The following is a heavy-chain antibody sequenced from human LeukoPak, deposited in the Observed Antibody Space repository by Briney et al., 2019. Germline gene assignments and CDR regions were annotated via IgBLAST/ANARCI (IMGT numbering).Heavy chain of an antibody. CDR1: GFTVSSNY. D-gene: IGHD3-3*01. V-gene: IGHV3-53*01. Sequence: GGSLRLSCAASGFTVSSNYMSWVRQAPGKGLEWVSIIHSGDSTYYADSAKGRFTISRDNSKNTLYLQMNRLRAEDTAVYYCVRDTTVRWSYWGQGTLVTVSS. CDR3: VRDTTVRWSY. CDR2: IHSGDST. J-gene: IGHJ4*02.